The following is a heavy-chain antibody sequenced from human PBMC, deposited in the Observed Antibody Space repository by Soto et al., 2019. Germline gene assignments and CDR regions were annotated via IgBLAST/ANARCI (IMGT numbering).Heavy chain of an antibody. J-gene: IGHJ2*01. CDR3: AREDSWYFDL. Sequence: SETLSLTCTVSGGSISSGGYYWSWIRQHPWKGLEWIGYIYYSGSTYYNPSLKSRVTISVDTSKNQFSLKLSSVTAADTAVYYCAREDSWYFDLWGRGXLVTVYS. D-gene: IGHD2-15*01. CDR2: IYYSGST. CDR1: GGSISSGGYY. V-gene: IGHV4-31*03.